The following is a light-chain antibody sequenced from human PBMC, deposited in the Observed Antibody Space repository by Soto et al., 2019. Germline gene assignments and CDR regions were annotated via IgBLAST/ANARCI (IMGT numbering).Light chain of an antibody. CDR1: QDISND. Sequence: IEMTQSPSALSASIGDRVTITWQASQDISNDLNWYQQKAGKAPKLLIYDASNLETGVPARLSGSGPGTDFTFTISSLQPEDIATYYCQQYDNLQYSLGQGT. J-gene: IGKJ2*03. V-gene: IGKV1-33*01. CDR3: QQYDNLQYS. CDR2: DAS.